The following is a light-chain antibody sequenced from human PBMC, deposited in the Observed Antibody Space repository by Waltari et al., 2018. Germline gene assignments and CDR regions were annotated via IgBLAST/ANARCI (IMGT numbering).Light chain of an antibody. J-gene: IGLJ2*01. Sequence: QSALTQPASVSGSPGQSLTIPCTGTSRDIGGYHYVSWYQQHPGKAPKLIIFDVTRWPSGVSNRFSGSKSGITASLTISGLQAEDEADYFCTSYTSTNTVIFGGGTRVTVL. CDR2: DVT. V-gene: IGLV2-14*03. CDR1: SRDIGGYHY. CDR3: TSYTSTNTVI.